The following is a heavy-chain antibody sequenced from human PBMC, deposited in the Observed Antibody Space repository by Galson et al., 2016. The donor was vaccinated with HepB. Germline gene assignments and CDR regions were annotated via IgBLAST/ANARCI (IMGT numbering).Heavy chain of an antibody. J-gene: IGHJ4*02. CDR2: ISSSSSTT. V-gene: IGHV3-48*01. D-gene: IGHD6-13*01. Sequence: SLRLSCAASGFTFSSYSMNRVRQAPGKGLEWVSYISSSSSTTYYADSVKGRFTISRDNAKNSLYMQMNSLRAEDTALYYCARVGIAAAVYTWGQGTLFTVSS. CDR3: ARVGIAAAVYT. CDR1: GFTFSSYS.